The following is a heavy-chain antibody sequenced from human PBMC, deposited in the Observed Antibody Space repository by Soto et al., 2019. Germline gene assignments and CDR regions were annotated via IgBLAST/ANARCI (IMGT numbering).Heavy chain of an antibody. J-gene: IGHJ4*02. V-gene: IGHV1-18*01. CDR1: GYAFTTYG. Sequence: QVHLVQSGAEVKKPGASVKVSCKGSGYAFTTYGITWVRQAPGQGLEWMGWISAHNGNTKYAQKLQGRVTVTRDTSTITAYMELSSLRSDDTAVYYCARGRYGDYWGQGALVTVSS. D-gene: IGHD1-1*01. CDR3: ARGRYGDY. CDR2: ISAHNGNT.